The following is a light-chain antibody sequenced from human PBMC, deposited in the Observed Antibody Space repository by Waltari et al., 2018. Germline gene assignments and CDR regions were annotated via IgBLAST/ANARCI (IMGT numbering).Light chain of an antibody. CDR3: SSYTTSSTVYV. CDR2: DVT. V-gene: IGLV2-14*03. Sequence: QSALTQPASVSGSPGQSITISCTGTSSDVGTYDYVSWYQQQPGKAPKLMIYDVTKRPSWIANRFSGSKSGNTASLTISGLQAEDEADYYCSSYTTSSTVYVFGTGTKVTVL. J-gene: IGLJ1*01. CDR1: SSDVGTYDY.